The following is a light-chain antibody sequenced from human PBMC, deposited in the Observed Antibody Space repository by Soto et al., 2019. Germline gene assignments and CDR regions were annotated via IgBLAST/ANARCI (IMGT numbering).Light chain of an antibody. CDR2: DAS. CDR1: QSFGSY. CDR3: YRYKCRPA. Sequence: EIVLTQSPATLSLSPGERATLSFRASQSFGSYLGWYQQKPGQAPRLLIYDASNRATGIPARFSGSGFGTVFTQTMSGLEVEELGVYFLYRYKCRPAYGRGTKVDIK. V-gene: IGKV3-11*01. J-gene: IGKJ1*01.